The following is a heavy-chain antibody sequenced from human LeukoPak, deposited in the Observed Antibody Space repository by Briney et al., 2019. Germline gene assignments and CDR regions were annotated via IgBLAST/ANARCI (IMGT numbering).Heavy chain of an antibody. CDR3: ARYSGYDYSFDY. D-gene: IGHD5-12*01. V-gene: IGHV4-31*03. Sequence: TLSLTCTVSGGSISSGGYYWSWIRQHPGKGLEWIGYIYYSGSTYYNPSLKGRVTISVDTSKNQFSLKLSSVTAADTAVYYCARYSGYDYSFDYWGQGTLVTVSS. J-gene: IGHJ4*02. CDR1: GGSISSGGYY. CDR2: IYYSGST.